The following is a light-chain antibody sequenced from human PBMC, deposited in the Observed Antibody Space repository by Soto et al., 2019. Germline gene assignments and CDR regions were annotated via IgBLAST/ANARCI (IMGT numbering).Light chain of an antibody. CDR3: QQYDSSPFT. J-gene: IGKJ3*01. CDR1: QSVTSTF. CDR2: GSS. Sequence: EIVLTQSPGTLSLSPGERATLSCRASQSVTSTFLAWYQQRPGQAPRLLIYGSSSRAPGIPDRFSGSGSGTDFTFTISRLEPEDFAVYYCQQYDSSPFTFGPGTKVDIK. V-gene: IGKV3-20*01.